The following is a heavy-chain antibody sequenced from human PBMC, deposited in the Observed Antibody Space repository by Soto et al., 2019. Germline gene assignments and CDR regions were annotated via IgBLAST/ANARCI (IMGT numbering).Heavy chain of an antibody. CDR1: GFTVSSNY. CDR3: ASNKVVPAAMAYYYYYGMDA. CDR2: IYSGGST. Sequence: GGSLRLSCASSGFTVSSNYMSLVRQAPGKGLEWVSVIYSGGSTYYADSVKGRFTISRDNSKNTLYLQMNSLRAEDTAVYYCASNKVVPAAMAYYYYYGMDAWGQGTTVTVSS. V-gene: IGHV3-53*01. D-gene: IGHD2-2*01. J-gene: IGHJ6*02.